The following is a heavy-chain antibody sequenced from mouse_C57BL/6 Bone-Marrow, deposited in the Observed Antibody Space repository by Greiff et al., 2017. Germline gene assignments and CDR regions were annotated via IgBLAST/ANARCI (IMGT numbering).Heavy chain of an antibody. Sequence: QVQLQQSGAELVRPGTSVKVSCKASGYAFTNYLIEWVKQRPGQGLEWIGVINPGSGGTNYNEKFKGKATLTADKSSSTAYMQLSSLTSEDSAVYFCARGNWANYFDYWGQGTTPTVSS. V-gene: IGHV1-54*01. CDR3: ARGNWANYFDY. J-gene: IGHJ2*01. D-gene: IGHD4-1*01. CDR1: GYAFTNYL. CDR2: INPGSGGT.